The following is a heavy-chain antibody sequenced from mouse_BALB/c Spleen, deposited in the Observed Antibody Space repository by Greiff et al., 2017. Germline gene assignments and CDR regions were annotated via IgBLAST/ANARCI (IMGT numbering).Heavy chain of an antibody. Sequence: VQLQQSGAELVRPGALVKLSCKASGFNIKDYYMHWVKQRPEQGLEWIGWIDPENGNTIYDPKFQGKASITADTSSNTAYLQLSSLTSEDTAVYYCAAMITGDYWGQGTTLTVSS. D-gene: IGHD2-4*01. V-gene: IGHV14-1*02. J-gene: IGHJ2*01. CDR1: GFNIKDYY. CDR3: AAMITGDY. CDR2: IDPENGNT.